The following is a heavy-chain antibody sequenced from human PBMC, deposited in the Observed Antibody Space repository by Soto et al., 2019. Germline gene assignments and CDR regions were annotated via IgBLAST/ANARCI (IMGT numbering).Heavy chain of an antibody. CDR2: INPNVGST. D-gene: IGHD2-15*01. Sequence: QVVQSGAEVRKPGASVKVSCKASGYSFTTYYIHWFRQAPGQGLEWMAIINPNVGSTKSEQMFKGIDTVTRDMSASTVYSELSSLRSDDTAVYYCAAFCSAGGCPPGPWNWGRGTMVTVSS. J-gene: IGHJ3*01. V-gene: IGHV1-46*03. CDR3: AAFCSAGGCPPGPWN. CDR1: GYSFTTYY.